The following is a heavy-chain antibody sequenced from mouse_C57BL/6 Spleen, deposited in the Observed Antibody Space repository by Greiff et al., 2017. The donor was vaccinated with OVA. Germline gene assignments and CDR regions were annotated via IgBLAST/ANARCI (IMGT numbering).Heavy chain of an antibody. D-gene: IGHD2-3*01. V-gene: IGHV5-9*01. CDR1: GFTFSSYT. CDR3: AREGYSRTVFDY. Sequence: DVMLVESGGGLVKPGGSLKLSCAASGFTFSSYTMSWVRQTPEKRLEWVATISGGGGNTYYPDSVKGRFTISRDNAKNTLYLQMSSLRSEDTALYYCAREGYSRTVFDYWGQGTTLTVSS. J-gene: IGHJ2*01. CDR2: ISGGGGNT.